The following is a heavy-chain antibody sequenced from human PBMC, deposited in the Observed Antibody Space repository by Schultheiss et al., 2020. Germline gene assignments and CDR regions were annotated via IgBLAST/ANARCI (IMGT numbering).Heavy chain of an antibody. D-gene: IGHD4-17*01. CDR2: ISSSSSYI. J-gene: IGHJ5*02. V-gene: IGHV3-21*01. CDR1: GFTFDDYG. CDR3: ATWGRTPVTTFEA. Sequence: GGSLRLSCAASGFTFDDYGMSWVRQAPGKGLEWVSSISSSSSYIYYADSVKGRFTISRDNAKTSLFLQMNSLRVEDTAVYYCATWGRTPVTTFEAWGQGTLVTVSS.